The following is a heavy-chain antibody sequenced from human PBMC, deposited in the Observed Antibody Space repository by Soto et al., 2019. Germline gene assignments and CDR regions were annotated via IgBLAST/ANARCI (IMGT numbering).Heavy chain of an antibody. Sequence: EVQLLESGGGLVQPGGSLRLSCAASGFTFSSYAMSWVRQAPGKGLEWVSAISGSGGSTYYADSVKGRFTISRDNSKNTLYLQMNSLRAEDTAVYYCAKAQGRVRNIYSGSCDYGGQGTLVTVSS. J-gene: IGHJ4*02. V-gene: IGHV3-23*01. CDR2: ISGSGGST. CDR3: AKAQGRVRNIYSGSCDY. D-gene: IGHD1-26*01. CDR1: GFTFSSYA.